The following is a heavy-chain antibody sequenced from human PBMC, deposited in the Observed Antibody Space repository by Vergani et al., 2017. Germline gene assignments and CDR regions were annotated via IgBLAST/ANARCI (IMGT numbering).Heavy chain of an antibody. V-gene: IGHV4-59*01. J-gene: IGHJ4*02. Sequence: QVQLQESGPGLVRPSETRSLTCTVSGGSLSGYYWNWIRQTPGGGLEWIGYVENSGYFNFNPSLKTPVSMSSDTSNNQFSLMLSSVTVADTAVYYSARSIVSRNPPDYFDNWGQGTLVTVSS. CDR3: ARSIVSRNPPDYFDN. D-gene: IGHD1-14*01. CDR2: VENSGYF. CDR1: GGSLSGYY.